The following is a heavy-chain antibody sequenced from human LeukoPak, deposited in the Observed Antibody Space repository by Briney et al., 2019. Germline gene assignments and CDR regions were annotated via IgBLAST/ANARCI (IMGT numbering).Heavy chain of an antibody. D-gene: IGHD3-3*01. CDR3: ARSNDFWSGHLKGYWFDP. V-gene: IGHV1-18*01. Sequence: GASVKVSCRASGYNFNRYAINRVRQAPGQGLEWMGWISANNGNTNYAQSLRGRVTMTTDTSTRTAYTELRSLTTDDTAVYYCARSNDFWSGHLKGYWFDPWGQGTLVTVSS. CDR2: ISANNGNT. J-gene: IGHJ5*02. CDR1: GYNFNRYA.